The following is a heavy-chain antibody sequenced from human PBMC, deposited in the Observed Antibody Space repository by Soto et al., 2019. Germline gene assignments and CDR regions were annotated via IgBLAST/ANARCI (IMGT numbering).Heavy chain of an antibody. CDR2: IIPIFGTA. D-gene: IGHD6-6*01. CDR3: ASHGLRAARRDYYYYGMDV. CDR1: GGTFSSYA. V-gene: IGHV1-69*12. Sequence: QVQLVQSGAEVKKPGSSVKVSCKASGGTFSSYAISWVRQAPGQGLEWMGGIIPIFGTANYAQKFQGRVKITADESTSTAYMELSSLRSEYTSVYYCASHGLRAARRDYYYYGMDVWGQGTTVTVSS. J-gene: IGHJ6*02.